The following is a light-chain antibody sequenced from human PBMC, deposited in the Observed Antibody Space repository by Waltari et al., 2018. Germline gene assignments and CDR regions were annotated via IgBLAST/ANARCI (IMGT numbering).Light chain of an antibody. V-gene: IGLV3-1*01. CDR2: QDR. J-gene: IGLJ2*01. CDR1: KLGDKF. Sequence: SYELTQPPSVSVSPAQTATITCSGNKLGDKFACWFQQKPGQSPVVVIYQDRQRPAGIHERFSGSNYGNTATLTISGTQVMDEAHYYCQAWDNSIVVFGGGTKLTVL. CDR3: QAWDNSIVV.